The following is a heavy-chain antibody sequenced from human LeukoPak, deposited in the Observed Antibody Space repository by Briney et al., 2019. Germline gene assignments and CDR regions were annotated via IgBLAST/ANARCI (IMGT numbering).Heavy chain of an antibody. CDR2: IYTSGST. J-gene: IGHJ6*02. V-gene: IGHV4-4*07. Sequence: PSETLSLTCTVSGGSISSYYWSWIRQPAGKGLEWIGRIYTSGSTNYNPSLKSRVTMSVDTSKNQFSLKLSSVTAADRAVYYCARDKRRATIFGVVQHGNYYGMDVWGQGTTVTVSS. D-gene: IGHD3-3*01. CDR1: GGSISSYY. CDR3: ARDKRRATIFGVVQHGNYYGMDV.